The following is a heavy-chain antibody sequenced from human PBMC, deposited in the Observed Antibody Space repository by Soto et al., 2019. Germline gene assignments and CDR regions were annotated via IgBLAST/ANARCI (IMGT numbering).Heavy chain of an antibody. Sequence: PGGSLRLSCSASGFTFSTSPMHWVRQAPGKGLEYVSAISPTGGTTYYADSLKGRFTTSRDNSKSTLYLHMSSLRTEDTAVYYCGHKEVSGPIDYWRQGTLDTVSS. J-gene: IGHJ4*02. CDR2: ISPTGGTT. V-gene: IGHV3-64D*06. CDR1: GFTFSTSP. D-gene: IGHD2-21*01. CDR3: GHKEVSGPIDY.